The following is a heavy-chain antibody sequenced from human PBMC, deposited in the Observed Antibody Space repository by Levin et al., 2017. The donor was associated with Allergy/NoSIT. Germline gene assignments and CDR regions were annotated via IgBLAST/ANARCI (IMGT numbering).Heavy chain of an antibody. Sequence: PSETLSLTCTVSGGSISSYYWSWIRQPPGKGLEWIGYIYYSGSTNYNPSLKSRVTISVDTSKNQFSLKLSSVTAADTAVYYCARDGGIAVAGFDYWGQGTLVTVSS. CDR2: IYYSGST. D-gene: IGHD6-19*01. V-gene: IGHV4-59*01. CDR1: GGSISSYY. CDR3: ARDGGIAVAGFDY. J-gene: IGHJ4*02.